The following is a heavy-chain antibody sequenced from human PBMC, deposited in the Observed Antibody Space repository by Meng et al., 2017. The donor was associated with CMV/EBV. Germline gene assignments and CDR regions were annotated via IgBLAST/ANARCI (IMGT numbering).Heavy chain of an antibody. D-gene: IGHD1-26*01. CDR3: ARGGSGSSAPSYFGENHIYYYYGMDV. J-gene: IGHJ6*02. Sequence: SLKISCAASGFTFSSYAMQWVRPAPGKGLEWVAVISYDGSNKYYADSVKGRFTISRDNSKNTLYLQMNSLRAEDTAVYYCARGGSGSSAPSYFGENHIYYYYGMDVWGQGTPVTVSS. CDR2: ISYDGSNK. V-gene: IGHV3-30*04. CDR1: GFTFSSYA.